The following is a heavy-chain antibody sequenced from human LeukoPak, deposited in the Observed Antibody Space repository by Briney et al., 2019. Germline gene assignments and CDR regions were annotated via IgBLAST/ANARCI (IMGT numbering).Heavy chain of an antibody. CDR1: GFTFSTYA. CDR3: AKRRLQDQPHYDF. CDR2: ISTSGTTT. Sequence: GGSLRLSCAASGFTFSTYAMGWVRQAPGKGLEWVSTISTSGTTTFYADSAKGRFTISRDNSKNTLYLQMDSLRAEDTAVYYCAKRRLQDQPHYDFGGQGTLVTVSS. V-gene: IGHV3-23*01. D-gene: IGHD3-3*01. J-gene: IGHJ4*02.